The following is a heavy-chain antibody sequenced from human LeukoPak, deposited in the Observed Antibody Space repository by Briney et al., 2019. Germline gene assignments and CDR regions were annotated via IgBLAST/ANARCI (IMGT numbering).Heavy chain of an antibody. J-gene: IGHJ4*02. Sequence: ASVKVSCKASGYTFTGYYMHWVRQAPGQGLEWMGWINPNSGGTNYAQKFQGRVTMTRDTSISTAYMELSRLRSDDTAVYYCAKDIVVVPAANFDYWGQGTLVTVSS. CDR3: AKDIVVVPAANFDY. CDR1: GYTFTGYY. D-gene: IGHD2-2*01. V-gene: IGHV1-2*02. CDR2: INPNSGGT.